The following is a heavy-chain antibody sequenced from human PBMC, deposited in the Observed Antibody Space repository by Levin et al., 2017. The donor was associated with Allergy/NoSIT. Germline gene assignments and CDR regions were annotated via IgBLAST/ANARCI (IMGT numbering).Heavy chain of an antibody. CDR1: GFTFTTAW. CDR3: TADFLYHYMGV. J-gene: IGHJ6*03. Sequence: GGSLRLSCAASGFTFTTAWMNWVRQSPGKGLEWVGRIKSKPDGGTTDYAAPVKGRFTISRDVSRSTLYLHMNSLKTEDTAVYYCTADFLYHYMGVWGKGTTVAVS. CDR2: IKSKPDGGTT. V-gene: IGHV3-15*01.